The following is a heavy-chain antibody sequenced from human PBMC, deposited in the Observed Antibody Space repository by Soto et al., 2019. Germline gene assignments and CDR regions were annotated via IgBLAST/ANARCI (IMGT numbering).Heavy chain of an antibody. CDR2: INVYNGNK. Sequence: QVQLVQSGAEVKKPGASVKVSCKTSGYTFRSYSISWVRQAPGQGLEWMGWINVYNGNKKYAQNLQGRVTMTPDTSTSTAYMALRRLISDDTAVYYCARDLAVGWFDPWGQGTLGTVSS. J-gene: IGHJ5*02. CDR3: ARDLAVGWFDP. D-gene: IGHD2-2*01. V-gene: IGHV1-18*01. CDR1: GYTFRSYS.